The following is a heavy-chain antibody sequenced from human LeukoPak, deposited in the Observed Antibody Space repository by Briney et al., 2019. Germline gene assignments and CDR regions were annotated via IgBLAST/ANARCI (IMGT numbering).Heavy chain of an antibody. J-gene: IGHJ4*02. CDR3: ARPGGSGN. Sequence: SETLSLTCTVSGYSISSGYYWGWIRQPPGKGLEWIGSIYHSGSTYYSPSLKNRVIISVDTSKNQFSLKLSSVTATDTAVYYCARPGGSGNWGQGTLVTVSS. CDR1: GYSISSGYY. CDR2: IYHSGST. V-gene: IGHV4-38-2*02. D-gene: IGHD3-10*01.